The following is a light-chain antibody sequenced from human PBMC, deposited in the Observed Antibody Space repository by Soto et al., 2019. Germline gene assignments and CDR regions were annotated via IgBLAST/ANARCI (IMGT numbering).Light chain of an antibody. CDR3: QKCNNLPIN. Sequence: IQMTQSPSSLSASVGDRVTITCQAIQNINNYLNWYQQKPGRAPKLLIYDASNLEAGVPSRFRGSGSGTDFTFTISRLQPEDIATYYCQKCNNLPINFGQGTRLEIK. CDR2: DAS. J-gene: IGKJ5*01. V-gene: IGKV1-33*01. CDR1: QNINNY.